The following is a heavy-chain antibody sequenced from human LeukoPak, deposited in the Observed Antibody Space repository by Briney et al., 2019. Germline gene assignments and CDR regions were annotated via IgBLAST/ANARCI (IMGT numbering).Heavy chain of an antibody. V-gene: IGHV4-34*01. CDR3: AVTWSGYSH. D-gene: IGHD3-3*01. CDR1: GGSFSGYY. CDR2: INHSGST. J-gene: IGHJ4*02. Sequence: PSETLSLTCAVYGGSFSGYYGSWIRQPPGKGLEWIGEINHSGSTNYNPSLKSRVTISVDTSKNQFSLKLSSVTAADTAVYYCAVTWSGYSHWGQGTLVTVSS.